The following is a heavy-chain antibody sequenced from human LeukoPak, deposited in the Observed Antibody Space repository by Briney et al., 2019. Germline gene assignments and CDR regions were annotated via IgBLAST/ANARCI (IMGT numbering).Heavy chain of an antibody. CDR2: ISSSSSYI. D-gene: IGHD6-6*01. CDR1: GFTFSSYS. CDR3: ARGPGAYSSSSLDY. J-gene: IGHJ4*02. V-gene: IGHV3-21*01. Sequence: GGSLRLSCAASGFTFSSYSMNWVRQAPGKGLKWVSSISSSSSYIYYADSVKGRFTISRDNAKNSLYLQMNSLRAEDTAVYYCARGPGAYSSSSLDYWGQGTLVTVSS.